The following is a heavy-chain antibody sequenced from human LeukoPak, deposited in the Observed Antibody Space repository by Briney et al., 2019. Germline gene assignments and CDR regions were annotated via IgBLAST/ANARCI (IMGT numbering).Heavy chain of an antibody. V-gene: IGHV4-59*01. J-gene: IGHJ4*02. CDR1: GGSISDYF. D-gene: IGHD3-16*01. Sequence: SETLSLTCNVSGGSISDYFWSWIRQPPGRGLEWIGYISNLGSTNYNPSLKSRVTFSVDTSKNQISLRVISVTAADTAVYYCTRGAGWLIDYWGQGILVTVSS. CDR2: ISNLGST. CDR3: TRGAGWLIDY.